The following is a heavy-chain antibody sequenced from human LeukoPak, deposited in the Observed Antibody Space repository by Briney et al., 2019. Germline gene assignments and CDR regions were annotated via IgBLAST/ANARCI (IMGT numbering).Heavy chain of an antibody. J-gene: IGHJ4*02. CDR1: GFTFSSYA. Sequence: GGSLRLSCAASGFTFSSYAMSWVRQAPGKGLEWVSAISGSGGSTYYADSVKGRFTISRDNAKNSLYLQMNSLRAEDTAVYYCASGADDFWSGFGYWGQGTLVTVSS. V-gene: IGHV3-23*01. D-gene: IGHD3-3*01. CDR2: ISGSGGST. CDR3: ASGADDFWSGFGY.